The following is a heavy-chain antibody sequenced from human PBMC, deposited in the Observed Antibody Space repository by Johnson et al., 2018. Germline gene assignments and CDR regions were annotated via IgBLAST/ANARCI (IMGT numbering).Heavy chain of an antibody. CDR3: TRIHYFGSGSYFSLDY. Sequence: EVQLLESGGGLVQPGRSMRLSCTGSGFTFGDCAVSWFRQAPGKGLEWVGFIRSKAYGGTTEYAASVRARFTISRDDSNSIAYLQMNSLNTEDTAVYYCTRIHYFGSGSYFSLDYWGQGSLVTVSS. D-gene: IGHD3-10*01. CDR2: IRSKAYGGTT. CDR1: GFTFGDCA. V-gene: IGHV3-49*03. J-gene: IGHJ4*02.